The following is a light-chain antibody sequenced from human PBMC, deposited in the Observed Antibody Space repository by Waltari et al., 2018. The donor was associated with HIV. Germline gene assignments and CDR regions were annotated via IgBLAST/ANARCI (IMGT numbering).Light chain of an antibody. CDR2: RDN. CDR3: ATWDGSLGGVYV. Sequence: QSVLTQPPSASGTPGQRVTISCSGTTSNVGSNFVSWYQQLPGMAPKLLIYRDNRRPSGVPDRFSGSKSGASASLAISGLRSEDEGDYYCATWDGSLGGVYVFGTGTKVTVL. V-gene: IGLV1-47*01. CDR1: TSNVGSNF. J-gene: IGLJ1*01.